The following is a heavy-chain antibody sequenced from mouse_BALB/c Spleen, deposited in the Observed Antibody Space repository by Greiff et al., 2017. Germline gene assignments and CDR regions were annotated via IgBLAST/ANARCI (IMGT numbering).Heavy chain of an antibody. V-gene: IGHV5-12-2*01. CDR3: ARQDYRYDGVFDY. D-gene: IGHD2-14*01. CDR1: GFTFSSYT. J-gene: IGHJ2*01. CDR2: ISNGGGST. Sequence: EVHLVESGGGLVQPGGSLKLSCAASGFTFSSYTMSWVRQTPEKRLEWVAYISNGGGSTYYPDTVKGRFTISRDNAKNTLYLQMSSLKSEDTAMYYCARQDYRYDGVFDYWGQGTTLTVSS.